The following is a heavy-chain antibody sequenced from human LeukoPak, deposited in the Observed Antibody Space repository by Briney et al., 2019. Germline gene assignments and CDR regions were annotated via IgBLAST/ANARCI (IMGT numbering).Heavy chain of an antibody. J-gene: IGHJ4*02. V-gene: IGHV3-7*01. CDR2: INQDGSDK. CDR1: GFTFSSYA. CDR3: ATETTGDFDY. D-gene: IGHD1-1*01. Sequence: GGSLRLSCAASGFTFSSYAMHWVRQAPGKGLEWVANINQDGSDKYYLNSVKGRFTIPRDNAKNSLFLQMNSLRAEDSALYYCATETTGDFDYWGLGTLVTVSS.